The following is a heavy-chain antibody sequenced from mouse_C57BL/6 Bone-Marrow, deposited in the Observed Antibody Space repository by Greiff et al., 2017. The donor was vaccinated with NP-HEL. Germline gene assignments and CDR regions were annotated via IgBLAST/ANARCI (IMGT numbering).Heavy chain of an antibody. CDR2: IYPGDGDT. CDR1: GYAFSSSW. J-gene: IGHJ3*01. Sequence: QVQLQQSGPELVKPGASVKISCKASGYAFSSSWMNWVKQRPGQGLEWIGRIYPGDGDTNYNGKFKGKATLTVDKSSSTAYMQLSSLSSEDSAVYYCATHPYYYGSSFFAYWGKGTLVTVAA. CDR3: ATHPYYYGSSFFAY. V-gene: IGHV1-82*01. D-gene: IGHD1-1*01.